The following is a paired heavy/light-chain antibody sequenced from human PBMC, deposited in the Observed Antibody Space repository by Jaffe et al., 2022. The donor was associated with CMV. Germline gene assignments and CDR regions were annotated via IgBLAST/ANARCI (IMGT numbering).Heavy chain of an antibody. Sequence: QLQLQESGPGLVKPSETLSLKCTVSGGSISSDSYYWGWVRQPPGKGLEWIGSIYYSGSTHYNPSLQSRVTITVDTSKNQFSLKLSSVSAADTAIYYCSRQGLGETVAGGGYMDVWGKGTTVTVSS. D-gene: IGHD6-19*01. CDR2: IYYSGST. CDR3: SRQGLGETVAGGGYMDV. V-gene: IGHV4-39*01. J-gene: IGHJ6*03. CDR1: GGSISSDSYY.
Light chain of an antibody. Sequence: DIVMTQSPDSLAVSLGERATINCRSSQTIFYNFNNKSYLAWYQQKPGQSPKLLIYWASARESGVPDRFSGSGSGTDFTLTISSLQAEDVAVYYCQQYSNTPRTFGQGTKVEVK. CDR1: QTIFYNFNNKSY. V-gene: IGKV4-1*01. J-gene: IGKJ1*01. CDR3: QQYSNTPRT. CDR2: WAS.